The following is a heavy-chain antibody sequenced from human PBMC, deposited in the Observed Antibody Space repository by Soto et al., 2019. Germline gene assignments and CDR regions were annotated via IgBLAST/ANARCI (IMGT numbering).Heavy chain of an antibody. V-gene: IGHV3-15*07. D-gene: IGHD6-19*01. CDR1: GFTFSNAW. CDR3: TTDQGDSSGWPRGY. CDR2: IKSKTDGGTT. Sequence: GGSLSLSCAASGFTFSNAWMNWVRQATGRGLEWVGRIKSKTDGGTTDYAAPVKGRFTISRDDSKNTLYLQMNSLKTEDTAVYYCTTDQGDSSGWPRGYWGQGTLVTGSS. J-gene: IGHJ4*02.